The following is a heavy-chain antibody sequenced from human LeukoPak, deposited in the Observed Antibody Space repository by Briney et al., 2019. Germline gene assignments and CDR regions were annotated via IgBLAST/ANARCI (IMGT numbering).Heavy chain of an antibody. CDR1: GFTFSNYW. D-gene: IGHD1-1*01. CDR2: IRQDGSEK. CDR3: ARSTAGLDY. J-gene: IGHJ4*02. V-gene: IGHV3-7*01. Sequence: PGGSLRLSCAASGFTFSNYWMSWVRQAPGKELEWVANIRQDGSEKYYVDSMRSRFTISRDNAKNSLYLQMSSLRAEDTAVYYCARSTAGLDYWGQGTLVTVSS.